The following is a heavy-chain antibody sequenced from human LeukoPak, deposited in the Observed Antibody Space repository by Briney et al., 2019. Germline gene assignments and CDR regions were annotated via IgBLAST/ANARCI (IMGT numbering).Heavy chain of an antibody. CDR2: IYYSGST. J-gene: IGHJ4*02. V-gene: IGHV4-59*08. CDR3: ASNGGKPRSGFFDY. CDR1: GGSISSYY. D-gene: IGHD4-23*01. Sequence: SETLSLTCTVSGGSISSYYWSWIRQPPGKGLEWIGYIYYSGSTYYNPSLKSRVTISVDTSKDQFSLKLSSVTAADTAVYYCASNGGKPRSGFFDYWGQGTLVTVSS.